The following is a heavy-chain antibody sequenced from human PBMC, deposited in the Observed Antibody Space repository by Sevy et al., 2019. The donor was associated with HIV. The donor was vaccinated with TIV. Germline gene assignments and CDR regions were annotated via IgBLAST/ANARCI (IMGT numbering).Heavy chain of an antibody. CDR3: ARSQLLYNWFDP. Sequence: SETLSLTCAVSGGSISSGGYSWSWIRQPPGKGLEWIGYIYHSGGTYYNPSLKSRVTISVDRSKNQFSLKLSSVTAADTAVYYCARSQLLYNWFDPWGQGTLVTVSS. J-gene: IGHJ5*02. CDR1: GGSISSGGYS. CDR2: IYHSGGT. D-gene: IGHD2-2*01. V-gene: IGHV4-30-2*01.